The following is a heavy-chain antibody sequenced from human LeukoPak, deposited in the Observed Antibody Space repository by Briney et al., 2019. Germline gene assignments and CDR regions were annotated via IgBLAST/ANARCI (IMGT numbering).Heavy chain of an antibody. CDR3: ASRSKVRGVMRSHYFDY. Sequence: PSETLSLTCTVSGGSISSSSYYWGWIRQPPGKGLEWIGSIYYSGSTYYNPSLKSRVTISVDTSKNQSSLKLSSVTAADTAVYYCASRSKVRGVMRSHYFDYRGQGTLVTVSS. CDR1: GGSISSSSYY. J-gene: IGHJ4*02. CDR2: IYYSGST. V-gene: IGHV4-39*01. D-gene: IGHD3-10*01.